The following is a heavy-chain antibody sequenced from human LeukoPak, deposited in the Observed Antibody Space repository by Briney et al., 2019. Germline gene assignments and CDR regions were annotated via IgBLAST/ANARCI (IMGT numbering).Heavy chain of an antibody. CDR1: GDSVSSNSAA. CDR2: TYYRSKWYN. D-gene: IGHD6-13*01. J-gene: IGHJ6*03. V-gene: IGHV6-1*01. Sequence: SQTLSLTCAISGDSVSSNSAAWNWIRQSPSRGLEWLGRTYYRSKWYNDYAVSVKSRITINPDTSKNQFSLQLNSVTPEDTAVYYCARDSSSWYLSPYYYYMDVWGKGTTVTISS. CDR3: ARDSSSWYLSPYYYYMDV.